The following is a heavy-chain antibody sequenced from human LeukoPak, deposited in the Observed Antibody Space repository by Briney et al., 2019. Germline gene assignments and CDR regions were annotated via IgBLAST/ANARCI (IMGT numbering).Heavy chain of an antibody. CDR2: INHDGSN. CDR1: GGSFSGYY. CDR3: ALGITFFDY. D-gene: IGHD3-16*01. J-gene: IGHJ4*02. Sequence: SETLSLTCAVYGGSFSGYYWSWIRQPPGKGLEWFGEINHDGSNNYNPSLKRRVTVSVDTSKNQFSLKLSSVTAADTAVYYWALGITFFDYWGQGTLGTVSS. V-gene: IGHV4-34*01.